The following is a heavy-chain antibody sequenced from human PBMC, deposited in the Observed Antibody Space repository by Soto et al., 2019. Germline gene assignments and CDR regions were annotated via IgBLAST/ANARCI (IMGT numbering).Heavy chain of an antibody. V-gene: IGHV4-34*01. CDR1: GGSFSDYY. Sequence: SETLSLTCAMYGGSFSDYYGSWLRQPPGKGLEWIAEISRSEDIMYNPSLMSRLTISVDTAKSQLSLTMTSVTDADTAVYYCASGSDRAKVAYWGQGTLVTVSS. J-gene: IGHJ4*02. CDR2: ISRSEDI. CDR3: ASGSDRAKVAY. D-gene: IGHD3-22*01.